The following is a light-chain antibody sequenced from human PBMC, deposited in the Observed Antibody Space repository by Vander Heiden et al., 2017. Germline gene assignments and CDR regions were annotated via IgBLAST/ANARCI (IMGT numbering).Light chain of an antibody. J-gene: IGKJ2*01. CDR3: QQYNTYHT. CDR2: QAS. CDR1: QYIGSR. Sequence: DIQMTQSPSTLSASVGDRVTITCRASQYIGSRVAWYQQKPGKAPNLLIYQASTLGTGVPSRFSGSGSGTEFTLTISSLQPDDFATYYCQQYNTYHTFGQGTKLEIK. V-gene: IGKV1-5*03.